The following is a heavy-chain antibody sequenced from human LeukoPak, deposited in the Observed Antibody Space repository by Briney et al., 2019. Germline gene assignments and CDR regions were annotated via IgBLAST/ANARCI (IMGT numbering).Heavy chain of an antibody. V-gene: IGHV1-69*02. Sequence: GASVKVSCKASGGTFTSYTISWVRQAPGQGLEWMGRIIPILGIANYAQKFQGRVTITADKSTSTAYIELSSLRSEDTAVYYCARAAIAVAGTSIDAFDIWGQGTMVTVSS. D-gene: IGHD6-19*01. CDR1: GGTFTSYT. CDR3: ARAAIAVAGTSIDAFDI. CDR2: IIPILGIA. J-gene: IGHJ3*02.